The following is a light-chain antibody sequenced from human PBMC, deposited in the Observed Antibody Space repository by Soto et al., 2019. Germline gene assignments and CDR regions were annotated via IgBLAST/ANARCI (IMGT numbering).Light chain of an antibody. CDR2: DVS. CDR3: YSYAGSYTFYV. Sequence: QSALTQPRSVSGSPGQSVTISCTGTSSDVGGYNLVSWYQQHPGKAPKLIIYDVSKRPSGVPDRFSGSKSGNTASLTISGLQAEDEADYYCYSYAGSYTFYVFGTGTKLTVL. J-gene: IGLJ1*01. CDR1: SSDVGGYNL. V-gene: IGLV2-11*01.